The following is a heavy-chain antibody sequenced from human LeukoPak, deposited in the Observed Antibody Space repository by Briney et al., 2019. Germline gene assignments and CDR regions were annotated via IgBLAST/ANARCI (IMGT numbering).Heavy chain of an antibody. Sequence: ASVKVSCKASGYTFTSYDINWVRQATGQGLEWMGWMNPNSGNTGYAQKFQGRVTMTRNTSISTAYMELSSLRSEDTAVYYCARDASAPSTPVPYLDSGGRGTRVPVS. V-gene: IGHV1-8*01. CDR2: MNPNSGNT. CDR3: ARDASAPSTPVPYLDS. CDR1: GYTFTSYD. J-gene: IGHJ4*02. D-gene: IGHD4-11*01.